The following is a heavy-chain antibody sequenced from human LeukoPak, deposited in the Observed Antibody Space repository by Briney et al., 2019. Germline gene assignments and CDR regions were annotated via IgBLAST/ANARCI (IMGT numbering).Heavy chain of an antibody. V-gene: IGHV3-23*01. Sequence: GGSLRLSCAASGFTFSSYAMSWVRQAPGKGLEWVSAISGSGGSAYYADSVKGRFTISRDNSKNTLYLQVNSLRAEDTAVYYCAKDEAAAGPFDYWGQGTLVTVSS. CDR3: AKDEAAAGPFDY. CDR2: ISGSGGSA. J-gene: IGHJ4*02. CDR1: GFTFSSYA. D-gene: IGHD6-13*01.